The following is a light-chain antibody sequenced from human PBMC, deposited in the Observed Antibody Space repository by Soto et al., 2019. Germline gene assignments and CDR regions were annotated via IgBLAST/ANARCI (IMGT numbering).Light chain of an antibody. Sequence: DIVMTQSPDSLAVSLGERATINCKSSQSVLYSSNNQNYLAWYQQKPGQPPRLLVYWASTRESGVPDRFSGGGSGTDFTLTITSLQAEDVAVYYCQQYYTSRTFDQGTKVEIK. CDR3: QQYYTSRT. J-gene: IGKJ1*01. CDR1: QSVLYSSNNQNY. CDR2: WAS. V-gene: IGKV4-1*01.